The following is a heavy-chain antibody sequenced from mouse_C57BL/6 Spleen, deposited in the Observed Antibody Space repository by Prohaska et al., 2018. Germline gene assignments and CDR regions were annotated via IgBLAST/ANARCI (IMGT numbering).Heavy chain of an antibody. CDR2: INTYSGVP. CDR3: ARKGDYDAWFAY. V-gene: IGHV9-3*01. D-gene: IGHD2-4*01. Sequence: QIQLVQSGPELKKPGETVKISCKASGYTFTTYGMSWVKQAPGKGLKWMGWINTYSGVPTYADDFKGRFAFSLETSASTAYLQINNLKNEDTATYFCARKGDYDAWFAYWGQGTLVTVSA. J-gene: IGHJ3*01. CDR1: GYTFTTYG.